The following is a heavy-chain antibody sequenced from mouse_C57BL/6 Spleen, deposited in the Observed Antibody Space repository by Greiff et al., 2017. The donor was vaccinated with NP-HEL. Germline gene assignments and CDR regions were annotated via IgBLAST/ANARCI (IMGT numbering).Heavy chain of an antibody. CDR3: ARDNDYAWFAY. Sequence: VQLQQSGAELARPGASVKMSCKASGYTFTSYTMHWVKQRPGQGLEWIGYINPSSGYTKYNQKFKDKATLTADKSSSTAYMQLSSLTSEDSAVYFCARDNDYAWFAYWGQGTLVTVSA. V-gene: IGHV1-4*01. D-gene: IGHD2-4*01. CDR2: INPSSGYT. J-gene: IGHJ3*01. CDR1: GYTFTSYT.